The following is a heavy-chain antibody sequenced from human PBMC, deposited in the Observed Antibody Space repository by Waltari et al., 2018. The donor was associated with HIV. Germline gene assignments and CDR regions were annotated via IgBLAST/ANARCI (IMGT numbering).Heavy chain of an antibody. D-gene: IGHD3-22*01. Sequence: VQLAQPGALVQNLGETLQPLREASGMTILGYWLGLFRYLPTKGLAWTGLVSPRDSDTRCSPSFQGQVTISADMSTSTAYLQWGSLKASDTAMYFCVRLSDQYDSSGYYGWCDPWGQGTPVTVSS. V-gene: IGHV5-51*01. CDR2: VSPRDSDT. CDR3: VRLSDQYDSSGYYGWCDP. CDR1: GMTILGYW. J-gene: IGHJ5*02.